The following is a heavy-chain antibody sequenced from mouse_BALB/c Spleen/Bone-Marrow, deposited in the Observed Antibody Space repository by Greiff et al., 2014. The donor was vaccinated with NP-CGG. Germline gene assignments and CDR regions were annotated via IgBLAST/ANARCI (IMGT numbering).Heavy chain of an antibody. CDR1: GFSLTTYD. CDR2: IWTGGGT. V-gene: IGHV2-9-2*01. CDR3: VRGYYYGSSPFDY. Sequence: QVQLQQSGPGLVAPSQSLSMTCTVSGFSLTTYDISWIRQPPGKGLEWLGVIWTGGGTNYNSAFMSRLTISKDNSKSQVFLKMNSLRTDDTAIYYCVRGYYYGSSPFDYWGQGTTLTVSS. D-gene: IGHD1-1*01. J-gene: IGHJ2*01.